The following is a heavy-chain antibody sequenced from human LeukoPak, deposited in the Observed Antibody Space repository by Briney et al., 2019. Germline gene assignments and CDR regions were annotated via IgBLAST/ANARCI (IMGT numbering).Heavy chain of an antibody. V-gene: IGHV4-4*09. CDR3: AAGPWELDF. CDR1: GVSINTYY. D-gene: IGHD1-26*01. CDR2: IYNGGNT. Sequence: SETLSLTCTVSGVSINTYYASWIRQAPGKGLEFIGFIYNGGNTNYNPSLKSRATTSVDTSNSQFSLRLTSVTAADTAMYYCAAGPWELDFWGQGTLVTVSS. J-gene: IGHJ4*02.